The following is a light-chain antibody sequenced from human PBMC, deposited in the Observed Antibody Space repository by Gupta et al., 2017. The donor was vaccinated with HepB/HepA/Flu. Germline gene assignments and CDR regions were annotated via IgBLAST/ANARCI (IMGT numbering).Light chain of an antibody. J-gene: IGLJ3*02. V-gene: IGLV1-47*01. CDR3: ATWDETLRGWV. CDR1: TSNIGTNY. CDR2: RNN. Sequence: QSVLTQPPSTSGTPGRGVSISCSGSTSNIGTNYVFWYQQFPRTAPRLLIQRNNQRPSGVPERFSGSKSGSSASLAISGLRSEDEAIYHCATWDETLRGWVFGGGTNLAVL.